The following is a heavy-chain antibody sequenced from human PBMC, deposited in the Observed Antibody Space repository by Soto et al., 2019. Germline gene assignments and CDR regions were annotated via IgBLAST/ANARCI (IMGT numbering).Heavy chain of an antibody. CDR2: IYTSGST. Sequence: PSETLSLTCTVSGGSISSYYWSWIRQPAGKGLEWIGRIYTSGSTNYNPSLKSRVTMSVDTSKNQFSLKLSSVTAADTAVYYCARDGSQWGFEVWFDPWGQGTLVTVSS. D-gene: IGHD1-26*01. CDR3: ARDGSQWGFEVWFDP. V-gene: IGHV4-4*07. CDR1: GGSISSYY. J-gene: IGHJ5*02.